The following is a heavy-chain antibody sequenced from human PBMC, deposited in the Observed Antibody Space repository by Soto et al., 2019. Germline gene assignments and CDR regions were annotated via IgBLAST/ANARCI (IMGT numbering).Heavy chain of an antibody. J-gene: IGHJ4*02. CDR1: GYTFTSYG. Sequence: ASVKVSCKASGYTFTSYGISWVRQAPGQGLEWMGWISAYNGNTNYAQKLQGRVTMTTDTSTSTAYMELRSLRSDDTAVYYCARDPRYDYVWGSYRYYAYFQYWGQGTLVSVS. D-gene: IGHD3-16*02. V-gene: IGHV1-18*01. CDR2: ISAYNGNT. CDR3: ARDPRYDYVWGSYRYYAYFQY.